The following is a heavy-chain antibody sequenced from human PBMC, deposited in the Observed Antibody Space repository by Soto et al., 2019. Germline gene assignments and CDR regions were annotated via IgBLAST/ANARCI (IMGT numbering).Heavy chain of an antibody. CDR1: GYTFTSYY. D-gene: IGHD1-26*01. CDR2: INPSGGST. CDR3: ARGPDRLLVGASREVPFDY. V-gene: IGHV1-46*01. Sequence: GASVKVSCKASGYTFTSYYMHWVRQAPGQGLEWMGIINPSGGSTSYAQKFQGRVTMTRDTSTSTVYMELSSLRSEDTAVYYCARGPDRLLVGASREVPFDYWGQGTLVTVSS. J-gene: IGHJ4*02.